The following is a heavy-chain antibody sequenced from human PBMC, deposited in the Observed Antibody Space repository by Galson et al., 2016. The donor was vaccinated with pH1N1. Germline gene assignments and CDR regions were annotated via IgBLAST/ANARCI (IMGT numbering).Heavy chain of an antibody. CDR1: DYSISSYYF. D-gene: IGHD1-26*01. V-gene: IGHV4-38-2*01. CDR2: IYHGGRT. J-gene: IGHJ4*02. Sequence: SETLSLTCAVSDYSISSYYFWGWIRQPPGKGLEWIGSIYHGGRTYYNPSLKSRDTISVDTSKNQFSLKLRSVTAADTAVYYCARQSGSQEFGYYFDYWAREPWSPSPQ. CDR3: ARQSGSQEFGYYFDY.